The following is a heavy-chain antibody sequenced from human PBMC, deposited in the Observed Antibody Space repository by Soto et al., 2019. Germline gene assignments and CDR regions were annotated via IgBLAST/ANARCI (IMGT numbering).Heavy chain of an antibody. CDR1: WCTCIGYA. Sequence: PGGSLRLSSAAAWCTCIGYAMSWVSQATGKGLEWVSAISSSGGSTYYADSVKGRFTISRDNSKNTLYLQMNSLRAEDTAVYYCAKDRSSGWRISHDAFDIWGQGTMVTVSS. CDR2: ISSSGGST. D-gene: IGHD6-19*01. CDR3: AKDRSSGWRISHDAFDI. V-gene: IGHV3-23*01. J-gene: IGHJ3*02.